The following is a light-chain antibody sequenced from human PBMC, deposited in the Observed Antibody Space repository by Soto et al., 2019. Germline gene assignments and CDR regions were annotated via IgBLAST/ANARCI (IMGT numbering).Light chain of an antibody. J-gene: IGKJ1*01. CDR2: KAS. Sequence: DIQMTQSPSTLSASVGDRVTITCRASQSISSWLAWYQQKPGKAPKLLSYKASSLESGVPSRFSGSGSGTEFTLTISSLQPEYFATYYCLQHNSYPRTFGQGTKVDIK. CDR1: QSISSW. V-gene: IGKV1-5*03. CDR3: LQHNSYPRT.